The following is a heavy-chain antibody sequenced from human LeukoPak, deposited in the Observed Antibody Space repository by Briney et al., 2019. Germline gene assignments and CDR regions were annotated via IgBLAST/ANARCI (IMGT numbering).Heavy chain of an antibody. D-gene: IGHD5-18*01. Sequence: PGGSLRLSCAASGFTFSSSGMHWVRQAPGKGLEWVAVIWYDGSNKYYADSVKGRFTISRDNSKNTLYLQMNSLRAEDTAVYYCARPRGYSYGSSDYYFDYWGQGTLVTVSS. V-gene: IGHV3-33*01. J-gene: IGHJ4*02. CDR2: IWYDGSNK. CDR1: GFTFSSSG. CDR3: ARPRGYSYGSSDYYFDY.